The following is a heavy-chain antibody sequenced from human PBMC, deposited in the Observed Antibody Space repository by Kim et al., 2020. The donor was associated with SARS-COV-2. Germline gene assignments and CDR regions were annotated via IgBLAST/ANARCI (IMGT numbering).Heavy chain of an antibody. D-gene: IGHD2-2*01. CDR2: ISGSGGST. V-gene: IGHV3-23*01. Sequence: GGSLRLSCAASGFTFSSYAMSWVRQAPGKGLEWVSAISGSGGSTYYADSVKGRFTISRDNSKNTLYLQMNSLRAEDTAVYYCAKGHIVVVPAAAVPFDYWGQGTLVTVSS. J-gene: IGHJ4*02. CDR3: AKGHIVVVPAAAVPFDY. CDR1: GFTFSSYA.